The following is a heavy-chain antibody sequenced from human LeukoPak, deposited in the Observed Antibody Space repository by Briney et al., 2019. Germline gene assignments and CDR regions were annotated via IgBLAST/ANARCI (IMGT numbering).Heavy chain of an antibody. Sequence: GGSLRLSCAASGFTFSNYGMHWVRQAPGKGLEWVSVIYSGGATHYADSVKGRFTISRDNSKNTLYLQMNSLRAEDTAVYYCARAVPSPFPDPFDHWGQGTLVTVSS. D-gene: IGHD2/OR15-2a*01. V-gene: IGHV3-NL1*01. CDR1: GFTFSNYG. J-gene: IGHJ4*02. CDR3: ARAVPSPFPDPFDH. CDR2: IYSGGAT.